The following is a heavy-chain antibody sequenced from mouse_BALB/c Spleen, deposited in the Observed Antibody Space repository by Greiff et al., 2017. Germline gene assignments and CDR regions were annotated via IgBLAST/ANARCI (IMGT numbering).Heavy chain of an antibody. V-gene: IGHV3-8*02. CDR2: ISYSGST. J-gene: IGHJ3*01. Sequence: VQLQQSGPSLVKPSQTLSLTCSVSGDSITSCYWNWIRKFPGNKLEYMGYISYSGSTYYNPSLKSRISITRDTSKNQYYLQLNSVTTEDTATYYCASDGYFAYWGQGTLVTVSA. CDR3: ASDGYFAY. CDR1: GDSITSCY. D-gene: IGHD2-3*01.